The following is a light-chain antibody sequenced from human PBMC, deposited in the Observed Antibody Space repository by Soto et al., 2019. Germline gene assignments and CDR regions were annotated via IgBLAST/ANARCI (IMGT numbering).Light chain of an antibody. CDR2: GAS. J-gene: IGKJ3*01. Sequence: EIVLTQSPGTLSLSPGERATLSCRASQSVSSSYLAWYQQKPGQAPRLLIYGASSRATGIPDRFSGSGSGTDFTLTISRLEPEEVSVYYCQKYGSSPPFTFGPGTKVDIK. CDR1: QSVSSSY. CDR3: QKYGSSPPFT. V-gene: IGKV3-20*01.